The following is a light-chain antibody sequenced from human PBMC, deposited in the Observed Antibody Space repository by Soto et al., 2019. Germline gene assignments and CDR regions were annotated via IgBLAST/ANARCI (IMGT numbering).Light chain of an antibody. J-gene: IGKJ1*01. CDR3: QQYGISPTWT. Sequence: EIVLTQSPGTLSLSPGERATLSCRAIQSVSSSYLAWYQHKPGQAPRLLIYGAFTRATGIPDRFSGSGSGTDFTLTIRRLEPEDFAVYYCQQYGISPTWTFGQGTKVDIK. CDR2: GAF. CDR1: QSVSSSY. V-gene: IGKV3-20*01.